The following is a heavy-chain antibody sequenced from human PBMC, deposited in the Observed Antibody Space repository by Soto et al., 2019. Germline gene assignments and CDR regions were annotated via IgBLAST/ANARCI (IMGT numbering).Heavy chain of an antibody. J-gene: IGHJ6*03. CDR1: GGSISSGGYY. D-gene: IGHD2-15*01. CDR2: IYYSGST. V-gene: IGHV4-31*03. Sequence: PSETLSLTCTVSGGSISSGGYYWSWIRQHPGKGLEWIGYIYYSGSTYYNPSLKSRVTISVDTSKNQFSLKLSSVTAADTAVYYCARVVVAAISYYYMDVWGKGTTVTVSS. CDR3: ARVVVAAISYYYMDV.